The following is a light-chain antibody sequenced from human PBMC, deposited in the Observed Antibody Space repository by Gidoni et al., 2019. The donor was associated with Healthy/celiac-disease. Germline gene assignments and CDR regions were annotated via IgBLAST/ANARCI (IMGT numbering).Light chain of an antibody. J-gene: IGKJ2*01. Sequence: DIQMTQSPSSLSASVGDRVTITCRASQSISSYLNWYQQKPGKAPKLLIYAASSFQSGVPSRFSGSGSGTDFTLTISSLQPEDFATYYCQQSYSTVYTFGQGTKLEIK. CDR1: QSISSY. V-gene: IGKV1-39*01. CDR3: QQSYSTVYT. CDR2: AAS.